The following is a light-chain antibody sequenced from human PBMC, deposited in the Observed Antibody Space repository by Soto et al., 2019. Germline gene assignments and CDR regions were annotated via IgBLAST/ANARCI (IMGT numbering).Light chain of an antibody. CDR3: QSYDSSLSGLWV. V-gene: IGLV1-40*01. CDR2: GNN. CDR1: SSNIGAGCD. Sequence: QSVLTQPPSVSGAPGQRVTISCAGSSSNIGAGCDVHWYQQLPGAAPKLLIYGNNNRPSGVPDRFSGSKSGPSASLAITGLQAEDEADYYCQSYDSSLSGLWVFGGGTKVTVL. J-gene: IGLJ3*02.